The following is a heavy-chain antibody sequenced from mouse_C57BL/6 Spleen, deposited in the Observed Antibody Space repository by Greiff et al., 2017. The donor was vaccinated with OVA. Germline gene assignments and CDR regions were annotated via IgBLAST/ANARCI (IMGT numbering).Heavy chain of an antibody. CDR1: GYTFTSYW. J-gene: IGHJ4*01. CDR3: ARSYGSSYYAMDY. Sequence: QVQLQQSGAELVKPGASVKLSCKASGYTFTSYWMHWVKQRPGQGLEWIGMIHPNSGSTNYNEKFKSKATLTVDKSSSTAYMQLSSLTSEDSAVYYSARSYGSSYYAMDYWGQGTSVTVSS. V-gene: IGHV1-64*01. CDR2: IHPNSGST. D-gene: IGHD1-1*01.